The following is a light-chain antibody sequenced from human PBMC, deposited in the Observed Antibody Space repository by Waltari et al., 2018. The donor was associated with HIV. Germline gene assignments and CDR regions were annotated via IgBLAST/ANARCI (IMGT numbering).Light chain of an antibody. CDR3: VVWDDSLSGVV. J-gene: IGLJ2*01. CDR2: RDN. CDR1: SSKIGSNN. V-gene: IGLV1-47*01. Sequence: QSVVTPSPSASGTLGPSVTISCSGSSSKIGSNNASWYQHLPGTAPKLPIYRDNQRPSGVPDRIAGSRSGTSASLAISGLRSEDEAVYYCVVWDDSLSGVVFGGGTSLTVL.